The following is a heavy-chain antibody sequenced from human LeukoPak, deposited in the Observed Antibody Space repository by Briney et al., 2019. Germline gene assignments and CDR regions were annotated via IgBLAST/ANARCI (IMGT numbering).Heavy chain of an antibody. CDR2: ISYEGSKK. D-gene: IGHD3-10*01. CDR1: GFTFSSYA. Sequence: GRSLRLSCAASGFTFSSYAMHGVRQAPGKGLEGGAFISYEGSKKYYADSVKGRFTISRDNYKNTLHLQMNSLRAEDTAVYYCARAAVLVSARYYYGSGSYYPFDPWGQGTLVTVSS. V-gene: IGHV3-30*04. CDR3: ARAAVLVSARYYYGSGSYYPFDP. J-gene: IGHJ5*02.